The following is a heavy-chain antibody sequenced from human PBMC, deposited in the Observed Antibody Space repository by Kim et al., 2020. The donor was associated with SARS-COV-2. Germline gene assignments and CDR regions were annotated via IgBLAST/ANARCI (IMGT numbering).Heavy chain of an antibody. CDR1: GFTFSDYY. J-gene: IGHJ4*02. D-gene: IGHD6-19*01. CDR2: ISSSSSYT. CDR3: ARGPSIGGWYYFDY. Sequence: GGSLRLSCAASGFTFSDYYMSWIRQAPGKGLEWVSYISSSSSYTNYADSVKGRFTISRGNAKNSLYLQMNSLRAEDTAVYYCARGPSIGGWYYFDYWGQGTLVTVSS. V-gene: IGHV3-11*06.